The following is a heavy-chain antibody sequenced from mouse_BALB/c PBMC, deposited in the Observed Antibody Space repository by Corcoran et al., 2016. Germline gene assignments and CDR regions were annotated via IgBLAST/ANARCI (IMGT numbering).Heavy chain of an antibody. CDR3: ARCLYYYGSSSFAY. Sequence: QVQLQQSGAELVKPGASVKLSCKASGYTFTSYDINWVRQRPEQGLEWIGWIFPGVGSTKYNEKFKGKATLTTDKSSSTAYMQLSRLTSEDSAVYFCARCLYYYGSSSFAYWGQGTLVTVSA. V-gene: IGHV1-85*01. J-gene: IGHJ3*01. CDR2: IFPGVGST. CDR1: GYTFTSYD. D-gene: IGHD1-1*01.